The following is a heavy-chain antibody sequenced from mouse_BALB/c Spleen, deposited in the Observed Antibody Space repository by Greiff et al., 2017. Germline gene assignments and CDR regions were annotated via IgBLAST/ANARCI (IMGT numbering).Heavy chain of an antibody. J-gene: IGHJ3*01. CDR2: ISSDGGST. CDR3: ARDMTTGFAY. CDR1: GFAFSSYD. D-gene: IGHD1-1*01. V-gene: IGHV5-12-1*01. Sequence: EVQLVESGGGLVKPGGSLKLSCAASGFAFSSYDMSWVRQTPEKRLEWVAYISSDGGSTYYPDTVKGRFTISRDNAKNNLYLQMSSLKSEDTAMYYCARDMTTGFAYWGQGTLVTVSA.